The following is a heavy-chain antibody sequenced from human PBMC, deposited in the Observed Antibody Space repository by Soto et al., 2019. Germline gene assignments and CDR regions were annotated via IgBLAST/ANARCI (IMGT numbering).Heavy chain of an antibody. Sequence: EVQLLESGGGLVQPGGSLRLSCAASGFTFSSYAMSWVRQAPGKGLEWVSAISGSGGSTYYADSVKGRFTISGDNSKNTLYLQMNRLRAADTAVYYCAKENGYSSSWFEFDYWGQGTLVTVSS. J-gene: IGHJ4*02. CDR3: AKENGYSSSWFEFDY. D-gene: IGHD6-13*01. V-gene: IGHV3-23*01. CDR2: ISGSGGST. CDR1: GFTFSSYA.